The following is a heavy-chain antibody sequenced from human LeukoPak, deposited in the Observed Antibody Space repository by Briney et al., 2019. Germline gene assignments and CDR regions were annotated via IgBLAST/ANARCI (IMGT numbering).Heavy chain of an antibody. J-gene: IGHJ4*02. CDR3: ARGPGRGYSYGAYFDY. Sequence: GGSLRLSCAASGFTFSDYYMSWIRQAPGKGLEWVSYISSSGTTIYYADSVKGRFTISRDNAKNSLYLQMKSLRAEDTAVYYCARGPGRGYSYGAYFDYWGQGTMVTVSS. V-gene: IGHV3-11*01. D-gene: IGHD5-18*01. CDR2: ISSSGTTI. CDR1: GFTFSDYY.